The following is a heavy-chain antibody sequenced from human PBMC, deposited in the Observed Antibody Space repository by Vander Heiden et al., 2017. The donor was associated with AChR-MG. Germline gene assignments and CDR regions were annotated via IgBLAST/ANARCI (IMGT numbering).Heavy chain of an antibody. CDR3: ATSQYYDILTGFYKFDY. Sequence: QVQLVQSGAEVKKHGASVKVPCKVSGYTLTELSMHWVRQAPGKGLEWMGGFDPEDGETIYAQKFQGRVTMTEDTSTDTAYMELSSLRSEDTAVYYCATSQYYDILTGFYKFDYWGQGTLVTVSS. CDR2: FDPEDGET. J-gene: IGHJ4*02. D-gene: IGHD3-9*01. V-gene: IGHV1-24*01. CDR1: GYTLTELS.